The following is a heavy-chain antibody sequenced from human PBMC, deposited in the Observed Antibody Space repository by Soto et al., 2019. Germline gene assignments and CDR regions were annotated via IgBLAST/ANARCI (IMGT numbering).Heavy chain of an antibody. V-gene: IGHV1-18*01. CDR3: ARDLGLNGNYDHDVFDI. CDR1: GYTFTSYG. Sequence: ASVKVSCKASGYTFTSYGISWVRQAPGQGLEWMGWISAYNGNTNYAQKLQGRVTMTTDTSTSTAYMELRSLRSDDTAVYYCARDLGLNGNYDHDVFDIWGQGTMVT. D-gene: IGHD1-7*01. CDR2: ISAYNGNT. J-gene: IGHJ3*02.